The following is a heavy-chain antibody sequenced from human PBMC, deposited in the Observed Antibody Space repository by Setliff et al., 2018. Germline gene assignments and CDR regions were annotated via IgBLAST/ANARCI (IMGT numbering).Heavy chain of an antibody. Sequence: ASVKVSCKASGYTFTSYDINWVRQATGQGLEWMGWMNPNSGNTGYAQKFQGRVIITRNTSISTAYMELSSLRSEDTAVYYCAARCSSTSCRYYYGSGSSVPFEYWGQGTLVTVS. V-gene: IGHV1-8*02. CDR1: GYTFTSYD. D-gene: IGHD3-10*01. CDR3: AARCSSTSCRYYYGSGSSVPFEY. CDR2: MNPNSGNT. J-gene: IGHJ4*02.